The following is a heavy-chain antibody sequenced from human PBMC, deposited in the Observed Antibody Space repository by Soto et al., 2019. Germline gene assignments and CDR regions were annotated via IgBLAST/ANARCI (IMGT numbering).Heavy chain of an antibody. Sequence: SLRLACASSVFTFDDYAMHWVRQSPGKCLEWVSGISWNSGSIGYADSVKGRFTISRDNAKNSLYLQMNSLRAEDTALYYCAKDHRGSITDAFDIWRQGTTGTVS. CDR1: VFTFDDYA. D-gene: IGHD1-20*01. J-gene: IGHJ3*02. V-gene: IGHV3-9*01. CDR3: AKDHRGSITDAFDI. CDR2: ISWNSGSI.